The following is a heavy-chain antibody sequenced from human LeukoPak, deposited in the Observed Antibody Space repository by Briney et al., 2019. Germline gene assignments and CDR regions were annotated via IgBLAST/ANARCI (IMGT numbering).Heavy chain of an antibody. Sequence: PGGSLRLSCAASGFTFSDYYMSWVRQAPGKGLEWVSSISRSSNYIYYADSVKGRFTISRDNAQNSLYLQMNSLRAEDTAVYYCARSQQLPLISHAFDIWGQGTLVTVSS. CDR2: ISRSSNYI. J-gene: IGHJ3*02. V-gene: IGHV3-21*01. CDR3: ARSQQLPLISHAFDI. CDR1: GFTFSDYY. D-gene: IGHD5-18*01.